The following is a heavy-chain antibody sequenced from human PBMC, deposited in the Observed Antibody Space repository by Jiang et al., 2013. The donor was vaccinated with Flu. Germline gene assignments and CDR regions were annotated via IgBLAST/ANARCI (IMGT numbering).Heavy chain of an antibody. V-gene: IGHV3-23*04. Sequence: VQLVESGGGLVQPGGSLRLSCAASGFTFSSYAMTWVRQAPGKGLEWVSSISGSGGSTYYADSVKGRFTISRDNSKNTLSLQMNTLRAEDTAVYYCATHPYYDFWSGYPYYFDYWGQGTLVTVSS. D-gene: IGHD3-3*01. CDR3: ATHPYYDFWSGYPYYFDY. J-gene: IGHJ4*02. CDR2: ISGSGGST. CDR1: GFTFSSYA.